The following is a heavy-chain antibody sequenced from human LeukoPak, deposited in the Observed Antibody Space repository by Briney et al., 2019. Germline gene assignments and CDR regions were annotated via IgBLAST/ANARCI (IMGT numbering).Heavy chain of an antibody. CDR2: IYDRGGT. D-gene: IGHD2-2*01. CDR1: GGSISRTSYF. V-gene: IGHV4-39*07. J-gene: IGHJ5*02. CDR3: ARRLCTSTTCYVGFDP. Sequence: PSETLSLTCIVSGGSISRTSYFWGWIRQPPGKGLEWIGSIYDRGGTYYNPSLKTRVTISLETSKSHFSLKLTSVTAVDTAMYYCARRLCTSTTCYVGFDPWGQGILVTVSS.